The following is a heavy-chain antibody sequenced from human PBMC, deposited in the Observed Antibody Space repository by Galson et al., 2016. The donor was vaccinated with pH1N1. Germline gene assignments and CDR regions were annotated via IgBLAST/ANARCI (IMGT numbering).Heavy chain of an antibody. J-gene: IGHJ6*02. D-gene: IGHD3-16*01. Sequence: SLRLSCAASGFTFSDYWMTWVRQAPGKGLEWVANIKEDGSQEHYVDFVKGRFTISRDNAKNTLYLQMNSLRVEDTAVHYCARQIGGGGNVWGQGTTVTVSS. CDR2: IKEDGSQE. CDR3: ARQIGGGGNV. V-gene: IGHV3-7*03. CDR1: GFTFSDYW.